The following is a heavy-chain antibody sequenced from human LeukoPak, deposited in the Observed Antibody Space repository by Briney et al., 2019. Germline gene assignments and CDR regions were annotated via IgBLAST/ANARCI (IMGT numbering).Heavy chain of an antibody. J-gene: IGHJ4*02. CDR1: GFTLSSYA. CDR2: ISGSGGST. D-gene: IGHD3-22*01. Sequence: PGGSLRLSCAASGFTLSSYAMSWDRQAPGMGLEWVSVISGSGGSTYYADSVKGRFTISRDNSKNTLYVQMNSLRAEDTAVYYCAKGPQVGSGYHPDYWGQGTLVTVSS. V-gene: IGHV3-23*01. CDR3: AKGPQVGSGYHPDY.